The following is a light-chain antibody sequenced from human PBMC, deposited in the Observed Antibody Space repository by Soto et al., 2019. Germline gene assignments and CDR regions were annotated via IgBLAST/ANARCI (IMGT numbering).Light chain of an antibody. Sequence: DIQMTHSPSSVSASVGDRVTITCRASQAIDSWLAWYQQKPGEAPKLLIFTGSLLHSGVPPRFSGSGSGKDLTLTISSLQPEDFATYHCKQTLSFHPTFGQGTKVDIX. CDR2: TGS. V-gene: IGKV1-12*01. J-gene: IGKJ1*01. CDR3: KQTLSFHPT. CDR1: QAIDSW.